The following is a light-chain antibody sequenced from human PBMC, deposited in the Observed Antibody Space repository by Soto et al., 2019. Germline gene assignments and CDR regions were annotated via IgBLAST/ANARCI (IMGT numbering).Light chain of an antibody. V-gene: IGLV2-14*03. CDR1: SSDVGGYKY. CDR3: SSYTGSSASYV. J-gene: IGLJ1*01. CDR2: DVS. Sequence: QSVLTQPASVSGSPGQSITISCTGTSSDVGGYKYVSWYQQHPGKAHKLMIYDVSNRPSGVSDRFSGSQSGNTASLTISGIQAEEEADYYCSSYTGSSASYVFGIGTKLTVL.